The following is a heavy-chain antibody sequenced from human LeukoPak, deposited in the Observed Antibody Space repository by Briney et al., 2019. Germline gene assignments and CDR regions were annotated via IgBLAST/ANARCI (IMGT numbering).Heavy chain of an antibody. CDR2: IRSKAYGGTT. CDR1: GFTFSSYA. CDR3: TRADGPVVGYFDY. J-gene: IGHJ4*02. V-gene: IGHV3-49*04. D-gene: IGHD1-26*01. Sequence: PGGSLRLSCAASGFTFSSYAMSWVRQAPGKGLEWVGFIRSKAYGGTTEYAASVKGRFTISRDDSKSIAYLQMNSLKTEDTAVYYCTRADGPVVGYFDYWGQGTLVTVSS.